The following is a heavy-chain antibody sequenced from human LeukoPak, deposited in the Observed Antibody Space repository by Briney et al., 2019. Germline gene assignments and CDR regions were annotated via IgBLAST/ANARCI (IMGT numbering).Heavy chain of an antibody. CDR3: ASRHSDGYFDY. CDR1: GFTFDEYA. J-gene: IGHJ4*02. CDR2: LNWNGDTT. D-gene: IGHD3-22*01. Sequence: PGGSLRLSCAASGFTFDEYAMSWVRHPPGKGLEWVSGLNWNGDTTDYADSVRGRFTISSDNAKNSLYLQMNSLTAEDTAFYYCASRHSDGYFDYWGQGTLVTVSS. V-gene: IGHV3-20*04.